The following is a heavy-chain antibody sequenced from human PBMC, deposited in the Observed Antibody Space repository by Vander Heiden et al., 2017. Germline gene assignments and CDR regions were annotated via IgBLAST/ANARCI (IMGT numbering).Heavy chain of an antibody. D-gene: IGHD3-22*01. CDR2: IRSKTYGGTT. V-gene: IGHV3-49*03. J-gene: IGHJ4*02. CDR1: GFTFGDYA. CDR3: TRFDYYDSGDYHLFDY. Sequence: EVQLVESGGGLVQPGRSLRLSCTASGFTFGDYAMSWFRQAPGKGLEWVGFIRSKTYGGTTEYAASVRGRFTISRDDSKSIAYLQMNSLKTEDTAMYYCTRFDYYDSGDYHLFDYWGQGTLVTVSS.